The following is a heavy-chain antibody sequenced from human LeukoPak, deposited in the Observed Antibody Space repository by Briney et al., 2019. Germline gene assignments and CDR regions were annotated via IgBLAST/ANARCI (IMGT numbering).Heavy chain of an antibody. J-gene: IGHJ3*02. CDR3: ARSMGPFDI. CDR2: INPSAGI. D-gene: IGHD2-8*01. CDR1: GGSFSDHY. Sequence: SETLSLTCSLDGGSFSDHYWSWIRQPPGKGLEWIGEINPSAGIKDNPSLKSRVTISVDTSKNQFSLKLSSVTAADTAVYYCARSMGPFDIWGQGTMVTVSS. V-gene: IGHV4-34*01.